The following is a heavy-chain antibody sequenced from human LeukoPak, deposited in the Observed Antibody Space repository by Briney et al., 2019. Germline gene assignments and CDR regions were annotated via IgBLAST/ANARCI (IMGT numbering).Heavy chain of an antibody. CDR3: ARAVTGTTRVNDC. V-gene: IGHV3-53*01. CDR2: IYSGGST. CDR1: GFTVSSNY. J-gene: IGHJ4*02. D-gene: IGHD1-7*01. Sequence: PGGSLRLSCAASGFTVSSNYMSWVRQAPGKGLEWVSVIYSGGSTYYADSVKGRFTISRDNSKNTLYLQMNSLRAEDTAVYYCARAVTGTTRVNDCWGQGTLVTVSS.